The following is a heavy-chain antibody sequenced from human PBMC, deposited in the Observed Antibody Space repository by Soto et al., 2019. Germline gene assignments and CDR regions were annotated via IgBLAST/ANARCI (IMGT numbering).Heavy chain of an antibody. J-gene: IGHJ6*02. Sequence: GGSLRLSCAASGFTFSSYGTHWVRQAPGKGLEWVAVIWYDGSNKYYADSVKGRFTISRDNSKTTLYLHMNSLRAEDTAVYYCARGLKEWWEHYDCYYGMDVGGQGTRVSVSS. CDR3: ARGLKEWWEHYDCYYGMDV. CDR1: GFTFSSYG. V-gene: IGHV3-33*01. D-gene: IGHD2-15*01. CDR2: IWYDGSNK.